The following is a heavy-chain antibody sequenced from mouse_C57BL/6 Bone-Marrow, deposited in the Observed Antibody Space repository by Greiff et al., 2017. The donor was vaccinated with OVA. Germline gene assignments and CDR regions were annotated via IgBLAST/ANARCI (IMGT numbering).Heavy chain of an antibody. J-gene: IGHJ3*01. D-gene: IGHD1-1*01. CDR1: GYTFTSYW. CDR2: IHPNSGST. CDR3: ATGYYYGRGRFAY. Sequence: QVQLQQPGAELVKPGASVKLSCKASGYTFTSYWMHWVKQRPGQGLEWIGMIHPNSGSTNYNEKFKSKATLTVDKSSSTAYMQLSSLRSEDSAVYYCATGYYYGRGRFAYWGQGTLVTVSA. V-gene: IGHV1-64*01.